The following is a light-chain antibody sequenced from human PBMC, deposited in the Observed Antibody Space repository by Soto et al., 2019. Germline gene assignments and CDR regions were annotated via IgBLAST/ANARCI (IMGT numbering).Light chain of an antibody. CDR2: DVS. CDR3: SSYTTATTRL. Sequence: QSALTQPASVSGSPGQSITISCTGTSSDVGAYNYVSWYQQHPGKAPKLMIFDVSNRPSGVSNHFSGSKSGNTASLTISGFQAEDEADYYCSSYTTATTRLFGGGTQLTVL. J-gene: IGLJ3*02. V-gene: IGLV2-14*01. CDR1: SSDVGAYNY.